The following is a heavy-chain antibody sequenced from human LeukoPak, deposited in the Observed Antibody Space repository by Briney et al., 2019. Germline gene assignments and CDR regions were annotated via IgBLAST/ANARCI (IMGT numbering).Heavy chain of an antibody. CDR2: VRTKTHGGAP. D-gene: IGHD3-10*01. J-gene: IGHJ5*02. CDR3: ARVNFRDYRGYTWFEP. CDR1: GVTLSDCA. V-gene: IGHV3-49*03. Sequence: HPGGSLRLSCKGSGVTLSDCAVTWFRQTPGKGLEWVGFVRTKTHGGAPETAASVRGRFNVSRDDSAGIAYLQMTSLRTEDTAMYYCARVNFRDYRGYTWFEPWGQGTLVTVSS.